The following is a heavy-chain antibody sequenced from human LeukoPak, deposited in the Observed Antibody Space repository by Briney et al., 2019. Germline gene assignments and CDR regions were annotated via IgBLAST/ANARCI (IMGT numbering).Heavy chain of an antibody. CDR2: IYNRGGT. D-gene: IGHD3-16*02. Sequence: SETLSLTCTVSGGSISSSSYYWGWIRQPPGRGLEWIGRIYNRGGTYYNPSLKSGVTLSGGTPRNQFSLKRSSVTAADTAVYYWARMGGGESANLYDYVWGSYRYTGNYYFDYWGQGTLVTVSS. CDR3: ARMGGGESANLYDYVWGSYRYTGNYYFDY. J-gene: IGHJ4*02. CDR1: GGSISSSSYY. V-gene: IGHV4-39*01.